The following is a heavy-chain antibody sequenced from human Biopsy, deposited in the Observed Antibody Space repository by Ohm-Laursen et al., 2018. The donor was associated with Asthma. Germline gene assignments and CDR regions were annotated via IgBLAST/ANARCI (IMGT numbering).Heavy chain of an antibody. Sequence: SLRLSCAASGFAVSRDHMFWVRQAPGKGLEWVSVIYSGGTSHTADSVKGRFTISRDNSKNTLYLQMNSLRAEDTAVYYCTRDAWELQKPYAYYFDYWGQGTLVTVSS. CDR2: IYSGGTS. J-gene: IGHJ4*02. V-gene: IGHV3-66*02. CDR1: GFAVSRDH. CDR3: TRDAWELQKPYAYYFDY. D-gene: IGHD1-26*01.